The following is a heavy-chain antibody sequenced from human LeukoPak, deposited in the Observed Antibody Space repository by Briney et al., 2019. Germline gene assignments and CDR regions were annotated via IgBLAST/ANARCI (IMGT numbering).Heavy chain of an antibody. CDR3: AGVCQEGGSTSCFDY. CDR2: IYYTGST. D-gene: IGHD2-2*01. Sequence: SETLSLTCTVSGGSISSYCWSWIRQPPGKGLEWIGYIYYTGSTNYNPSLKSRVSISVDTSTNRFSQKLSTVPPPDTACYYFAGVCQEGGSTSCFDYWGEGTLVSVPS. J-gene: IGHJ4*02. V-gene: IGHV4-59*01. CDR1: GGSISSYC.